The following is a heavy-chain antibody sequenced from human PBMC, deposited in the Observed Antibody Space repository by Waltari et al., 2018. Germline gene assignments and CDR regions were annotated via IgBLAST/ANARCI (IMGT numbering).Heavy chain of an antibody. Sequence: EVQLVESGGGLVQPGGSLRLSCAASGFTFSSYWMHWVRQAPGKGLVWVSRINSDGSSTSYADSVKGRFTISRDNAKNTLYLQMNSLRAEDTAVYYCARTAPGSCSSTSCPDAFDIWGQGTMVTVSS. CDR3: ARTAPGSCSSTSCPDAFDI. CDR1: GFTFSSYW. V-gene: IGHV3-74*01. J-gene: IGHJ3*02. D-gene: IGHD2-2*01. CDR2: INSDGSST.